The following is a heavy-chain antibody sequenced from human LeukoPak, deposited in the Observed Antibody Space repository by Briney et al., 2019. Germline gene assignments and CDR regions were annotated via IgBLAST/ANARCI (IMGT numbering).Heavy chain of an antibody. CDR3: ARELEAAGNWFFDR. Sequence: GGSLRLSCAASGFTFSTYWMHWVRQIPGKGLVWVSRIHRDGTSTHYADSVRGRFSISRDNAEDTLYLQMNSLRAEDTAVYYCARELEAAGNWFFDRWGRGTLVTVSS. V-gene: IGHV3-74*01. J-gene: IGHJ2*01. CDR1: GFTFSTYW. CDR2: IHRDGTST. D-gene: IGHD6-13*01.